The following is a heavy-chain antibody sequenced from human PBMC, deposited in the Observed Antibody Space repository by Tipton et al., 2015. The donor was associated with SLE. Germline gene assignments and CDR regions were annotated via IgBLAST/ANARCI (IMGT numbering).Heavy chain of an antibody. CDR3: ARGGGSYGHGEDFDY. D-gene: IGHD5-18*01. J-gene: IGHJ4*02. CDR1: GGSISSHY. CDR2: IDDSGNT. Sequence: TLSLTCTVSGGSISSHYWSWIRQPPGKGLEWIGYIDDSGNTDYTPSLKSRVTISVDTSKNQFSLKLSSVTAADTAVYYCARGGGSYGHGEDFDYWGQGTLVTVSS. V-gene: IGHV4-59*11.